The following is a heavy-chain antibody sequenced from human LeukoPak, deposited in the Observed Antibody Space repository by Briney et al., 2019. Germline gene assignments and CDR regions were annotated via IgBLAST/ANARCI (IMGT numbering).Heavy chain of an antibody. J-gene: IGHJ6*02. V-gene: IGHV3-7*03. Sequence: GGSLRLSCAASGFTVSSNYMSWVRQAPGKGLEWVANIKQDGSEASYVGSVKGRFTISRDNPRNSLYLQMNSLRAEDTAVYYCARDQYEVPYYSNYDGMNVWGQGTTVIVSS. D-gene: IGHD3-16*01. CDR3: ARDQYEVPYYSNYDGMNV. CDR1: GFTVSSNY. CDR2: IKQDGSEA.